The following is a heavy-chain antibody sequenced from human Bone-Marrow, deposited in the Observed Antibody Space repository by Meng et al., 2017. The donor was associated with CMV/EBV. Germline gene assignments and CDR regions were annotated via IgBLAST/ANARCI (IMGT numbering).Heavy chain of an antibody. V-gene: IGHV1-18*01. Sequence: QVQLVLSGAEVKRPGALVKVPCKAPGYTFSSYGFTWVRQAPGQGLEWLGWTSTYNDNPKYAQKVQGRVTMTADTSTSTAYMELRSLTSDDTAVYYCARDLWPHIVVVTAPSEFWGQGTLVTVAS. J-gene: IGHJ4*02. CDR2: TSTYNDNP. CDR3: ARDLWPHIVVVTAPSEF. D-gene: IGHD2-21*02. CDR1: GYTFSSYG.